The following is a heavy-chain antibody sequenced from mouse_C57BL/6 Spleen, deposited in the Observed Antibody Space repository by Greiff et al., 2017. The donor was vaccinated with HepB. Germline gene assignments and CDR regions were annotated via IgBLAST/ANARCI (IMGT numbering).Heavy chain of an antibody. CDR3: TTYYYGSSHLFAY. J-gene: IGHJ3*01. CDR1: GYTFTDYE. V-gene: IGHV1-15*01. D-gene: IGHD1-1*01. Sequence: QVQLKESGAELVRPGASVTLSCKASGYTFTDYEMHWVKQTPVHGLEWIGAIDPETGGTAYNQKFKGKAILTADKSSSTAYMELRSLTSEDSAVYYCTTYYYGSSHLFAYWGQGTLVTVSA. CDR2: IDPETGGT.